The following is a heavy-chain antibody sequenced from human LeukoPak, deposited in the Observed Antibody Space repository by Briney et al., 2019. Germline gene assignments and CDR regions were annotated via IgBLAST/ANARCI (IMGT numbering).Heavy chain of an antibody. CDR3: GRDPRFTGSHYYYYGMDV. CDR1: GGSFSGYY. J-gene: IGHJ6*02. D-gene: IGHD3-16*02. V-gene: IGHV4-34*01. Sequence: PSETLSLTCAVYGGSFSGYYWSWIRQPPGKGLEWIGEINHSGSTNYNPSLKSRVTISVDTSKNQFSLKLSSVTAADTAVYYCGRDPRFTGSHYYYYGMDVWGQGTTVTVSS. CDR2: INHSGST.